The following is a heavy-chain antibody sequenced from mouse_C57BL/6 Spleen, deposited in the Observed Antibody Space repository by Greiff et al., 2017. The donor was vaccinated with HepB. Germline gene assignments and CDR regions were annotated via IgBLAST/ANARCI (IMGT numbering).Heavy chain of an antibody. CDR2: IHPNSGST. J-gene: IGHJ1*03. Sequence: QVQLKQPGAELVKPGASVKLSCKASGYTFTSYWMHWVKQRPGQGLEWIGMIHPNSGSTNYNEKFKSKATLTVDKSSSTAYMQLSSLTSEDSAVYYCARSGKGYFDVWGTGTTVTVSS. CDR1: GYTFTSYW. CDR3: ARSGKGYFDV. V-gene: IGHV1-64*01. D-gene: IGHD3-2*02.